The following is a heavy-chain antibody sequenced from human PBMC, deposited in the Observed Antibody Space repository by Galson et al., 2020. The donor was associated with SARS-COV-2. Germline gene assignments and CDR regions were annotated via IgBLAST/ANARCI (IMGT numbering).Heavy chain of an antibody. Sequence: GESLRLSCAASGFTFSTYGVNWVRQAPGKGLEWISYIRSSSNSIYYADSVKGRFTISKDNAKNSVHLQMNSLRVEDTAVYYCARGRQWEYFDYWGQGTLVTVSS. J-gene: IGHJ4*02. CDR2: IRSSSNSI. CDR3: ARGRQWEYFDY. V-gene: IGHV3-48*04. D-gene: IGHD1-26*01. CDR1: GFTFSTYG.